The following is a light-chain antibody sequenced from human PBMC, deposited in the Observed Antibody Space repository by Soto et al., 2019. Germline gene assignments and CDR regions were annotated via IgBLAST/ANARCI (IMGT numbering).Light chain of an antibody. Sequence: IVMTQSPATLSVSPGQRATLSCRASQSVSTNLAWYQQKPGQAPRLLIYGASTRATGIPARFSGSGSGTEFTPTISGLQSDDFAVYYCQLYSNWPPWTFGQGTRVDFK. V-gene: IGKV3D-15*01. CDR1: QSVSTN. CDR3: QLYSNWPPWT. CDR2: GAS. J-gene: IGKJ1*01.